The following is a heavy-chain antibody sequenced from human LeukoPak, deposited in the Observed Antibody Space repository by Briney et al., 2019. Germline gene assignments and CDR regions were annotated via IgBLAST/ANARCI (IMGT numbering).Heavy chain of an antibody. Sequence: GGSLRLSCAASGFTFSSYGMHWVRQAPGKGLEWVAVISYDGSNKYYADSVKGRFTISRDNSKNTLYLQMNGLRAEDTAVYYCAKDKSVVVIAAEYFQHWGQGTLVTVSS. J-gene: IGHJ1*01. V-gene: IGHV3-30*18. CDR3: AKDKSVVVIAAEYFQH. CDR2: ISYDGSNK. CDR1: GFTFSSYG. D-gene: IGHD2-15*01.